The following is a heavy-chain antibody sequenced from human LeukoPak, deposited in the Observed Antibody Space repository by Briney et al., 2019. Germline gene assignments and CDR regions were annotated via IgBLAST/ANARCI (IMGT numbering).Heavy chain of an antibody. Sequence: GGSLRLSCSASGFTFSSYVMFWVRQAPGKGLEYFSAVSSIGGSTYYADSVKGRFTISRDNPKNTLYLQMISLRPEDTAVYYCVKEGNGAFDIWGQGTMVTVSS. J-gene: IGHJ3*02. V-gene: IGHV3-64D*09. CDR2: VSSIGGST. D-gene: IGHD2-8*01. CDR1: GFTFSSYV. CDR3: VKEGNGAFDI.